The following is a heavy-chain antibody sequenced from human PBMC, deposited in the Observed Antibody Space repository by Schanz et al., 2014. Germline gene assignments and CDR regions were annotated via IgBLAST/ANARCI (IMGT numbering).Heavy chain of an antibody. CDR2: ISAYNGHT. D-gene: IGHD3-10*01. J-gene: IGHJ6*02. CDR1: GYTFTTYG. V-gene: IGHV1-18*01. Sequence: QVQLVQSGSEVKKPGASVKVSCKASGYTFTTYGISWVRQAPGQGLEWMGWISAYNGHTNYAQKFQGRVTMTADTATSTAYMELSRLKSDDTAVYYCARALFGSGNGDVWGQGTTVTVSS. CDR3: ARALFGSGNGDV.